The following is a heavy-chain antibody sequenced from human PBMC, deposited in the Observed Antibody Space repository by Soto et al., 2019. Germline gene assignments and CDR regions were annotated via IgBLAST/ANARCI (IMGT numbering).Heavy chain of an antibody. Sequence: PSETLSLTCPVSGGSISRYYWSWIRQPPGKGLEWIGYIYDSGSTNYNPSLKSRVTISVDTSKNQFSLKLTSVTAADTAVYYCAAPPRHWGQGTLVTVS. D-gene: IGHD6-6*01. V-gene: IGHV4-59*01. CDR2: IYDSGST. J-gene: IGHJ4*02. CDR1: GGSISRYY. CDR3: AAPPRH.